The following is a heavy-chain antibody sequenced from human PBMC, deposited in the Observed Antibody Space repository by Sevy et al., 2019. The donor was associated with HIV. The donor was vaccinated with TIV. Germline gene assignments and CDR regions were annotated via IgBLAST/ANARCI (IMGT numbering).Heavy chain of an antibody. V-gene: IGHV4-59*01. Sequence: SETLSLSCTVSAGTLTSYYWGWIRQAPGKGLEWVGCIYYSGISNYNPSLKSRVTISVDTARKEVSLNLKSVTGADTAVYYCARAGSGYFMLDYWGQGALVTVSS. J-gene: IGHJ4*02. D-gene: IGHD3-3*01. CDR3: ARAGSGYFMLDY. CDR1: AGTLTSYY. CDR2: IYYSGIS.